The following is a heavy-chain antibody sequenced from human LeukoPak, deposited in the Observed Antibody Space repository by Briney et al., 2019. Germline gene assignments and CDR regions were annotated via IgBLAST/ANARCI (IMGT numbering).Heavy chain of an antibody. CDR3: AKDLYDSSGYYLSY. J-gene: IGHJ4*02. CDR1: GFTFSSYG. Sequence: GGSLRLSCAASGFTFSSYGMHWVRQAPGKGLEWVAFIRYDGSNKYYADSVKGRFTISRDNSKNTLYLQMNSLRAEDTAVYYCAKDLYDSSGYYLSYWGQGTLVTVSS. D-gene: IGHD3-22*01. V-gene: IGHV3-30*02. CDR2: IRYDGSNK.